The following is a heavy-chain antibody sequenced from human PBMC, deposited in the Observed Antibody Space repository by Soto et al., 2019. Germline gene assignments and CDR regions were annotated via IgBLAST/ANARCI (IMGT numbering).Heavy chain of an antibody. D-gene: IGHD6-19*01. Sequence: ASVKVSCKASGYTFTSYDINWVRQATGQGLEWMGWMNPNSGNTGYAQKFQGRVTMTRNTSISTAYMELSSLRSEDTAVYYCARGRAGWETDAFDIWGQGTMVTVSS. J-gene: IGHJ3*02. CDR3: ARGRAGWETDAFDI. CDR2: MNPNSGNT. V-gene: IGHV1-8*01. CDR1: GYTFTSYD.